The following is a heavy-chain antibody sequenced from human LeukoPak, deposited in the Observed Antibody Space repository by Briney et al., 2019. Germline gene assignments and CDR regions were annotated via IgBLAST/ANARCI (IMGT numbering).Heavy chain of an antibody. CDR3: ASPRKGSSSANFHY. CDR1: GGSISRSSYF. V-gene: IGHV4-39*01. Sequence: SETLSLTCTVSGGSISRSSYFWNWIRQPPGKGLEWIGTVYYSGSTFYNPSLKSRLTISADTSKNQFSLKLASVTAADTAVYYCASPRKGSSSANFHYWGHGTLVTVST. D-gene: IGHD6-6*01. J-gene: IGHJ4*01. CDR2: VYYSGST.